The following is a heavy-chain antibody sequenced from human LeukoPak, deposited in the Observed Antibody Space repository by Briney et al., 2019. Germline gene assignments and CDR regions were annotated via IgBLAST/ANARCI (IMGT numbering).Heavy chain of an antibody. CDR2: ISSSGSTI. CDR1: GFTFSDYY. J-gene: IGHJ5*01. D-gene: IGHD3-3*01. Sequence: GGSLRLSCAASGFTFSDYYMSWIRQAPGKGLEWVSYISSSGSTIYYADSVKGRFTISRDNAKNSLYLQMNSLRAEDTAVYYCARDRRAMDYDFWSGYYIGRFDSWGQGTLVTVSS. CDR3: ARDRRAMDYDFWSGYYIGRFDS. V-gene: IGHV3-11*04.